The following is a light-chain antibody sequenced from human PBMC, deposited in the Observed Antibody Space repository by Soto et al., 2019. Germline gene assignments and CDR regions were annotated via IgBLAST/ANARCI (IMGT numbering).Light chain of an antibody. CDR2: KAS. Sequence: DIQMTQSPSTLSASVGYRFTITCRASQSISSWLAWYQQKPGKAPKLLIYKASSLESGVPSRFSGSGAGTEFTLTISSLQPDDFATYYCQHLWTVGQGNTGAIK. J-gene: IGKJ1*01. CDR3: QHLWT. V-gene: IGKV1-5*03. CDR1: QSISSW.